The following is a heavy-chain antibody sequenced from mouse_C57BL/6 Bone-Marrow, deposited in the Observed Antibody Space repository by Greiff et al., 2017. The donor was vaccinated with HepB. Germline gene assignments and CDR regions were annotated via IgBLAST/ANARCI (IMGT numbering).Heavy chain of an antibody. CDR3: ASRPNYYGISLYWYFDV. D-gene: IGHD1-1*01. J-gene: IGHJ1*03. V-gene: IGHV1-55*01. CDR2: IYPGSGST. Sequence: QVQLQQPGAELVKPGASVKMSCKASGYTFTSYWITWVKQRPGQGLEWIGDIYPGSGSTNYNEKFKSKATLTVDTSSSTAYMQLSSLTSEDSAVYYGASRPNYYGISLYWYFDVWGTGTTVTVSS. CDR1: GYTFTSYW.